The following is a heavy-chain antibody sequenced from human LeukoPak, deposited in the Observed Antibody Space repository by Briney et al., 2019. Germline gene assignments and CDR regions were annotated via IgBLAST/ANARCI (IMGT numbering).Heavy chain of an antibody. J-gene: IGHJ6*03. CDR3: ARAKVDYYYYYMDV. V-gene: IGHV3-74*01. CDR1: GFTFSSYS. Sequence: GGSLRLSCAASGFTFSSYSMNWVRQAPGKGLEWVSRINSDGSSTSYADSVKGRFTISRDNAKNTLYLQMNSLRAEDTAVYYCARAKVDYYYYYMDVWGKGTTVTVSS. CDR2: INSDGSST.